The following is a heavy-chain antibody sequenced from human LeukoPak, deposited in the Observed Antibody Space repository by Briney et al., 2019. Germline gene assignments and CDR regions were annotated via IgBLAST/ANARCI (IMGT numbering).Heavy chain of an antibody. J-gene: IGHJ4*02. Sequence: PGGSLRLSCAASGFTFSSYWMHWVRQAPGKGLEWVSSISGSGSSTYYAGSGDGTFYADSVKGRFTISRDNSKNTLYLRMNSLRAEDTAAYYCAIDIPPPRAAAGTGWLDYWGQGTLVTVSS. CDR1: GFTFSSYW. V-gene: IGHV3-23*01. D-gene: IGHD6-25*01. CDR2: ISGSGSST. CDR3: AIDIPPPRAAAGTGWLDY.